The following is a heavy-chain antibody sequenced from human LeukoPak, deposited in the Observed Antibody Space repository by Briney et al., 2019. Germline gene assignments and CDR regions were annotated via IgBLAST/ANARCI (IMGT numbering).Heavy chain of an antibody. Sequence: GGSLRLSCAASGFTFSSYWMSWVRQAPGKGLEWVANLRQDGTEKYYVDSVKGRFTISRDNAKNSLYLQMNSLRVEDTAVYYCARDREVVVTVRIFDYWGQGTLVTVSS. CDR1: GFTFSSYW. D-gene: IGHD2-21*02. J-gene: IGHJ4*02. V-gene: IGHV3-7*01. CDR2: LRQDGTEK. CDR3: ARDREVVVTVRIFDY.